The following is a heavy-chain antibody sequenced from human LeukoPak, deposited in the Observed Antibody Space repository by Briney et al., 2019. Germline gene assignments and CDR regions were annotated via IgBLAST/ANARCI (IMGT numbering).Heavy chain of an antibody. Sequence: GGSLRLSCAASGFSFSTYWMSWVRQTPEKGLEFVANIDQGGSVRNYLDSLKGRCTISRDNAKKSLYLEINSLRADDTAVYYCARDPESSSFDLWGRGALVTVSS. J-gene: IGHJ4*02. CDR1: GFSFSTYW. CDR2: IDQGGSVR. D-gene: IGHD6-13*01. CDR3: ARDPESSSFDL. V-gene: IGHV3-7*01.